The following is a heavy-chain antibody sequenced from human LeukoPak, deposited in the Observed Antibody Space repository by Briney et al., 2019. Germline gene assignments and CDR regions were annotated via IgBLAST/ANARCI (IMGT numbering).Heavy chain of an antibody. CDR3: ARDPTGSNWFDP. CDR2: IYSGGRT. J-gene: IGHJ5*02. D-gene: IGHD1-1*01. Sequence: QPGGSLRLSCAASGFTVSSNYMSWVRQAPGKGLEWVSVIYSGGRTYYADSVKGRFTISRDTSKNTLYLRMNSLRAEDTAVYYCARDPTGSNWFDPWGQGTLVTVSS. V-gene: IGHV3-53*01. CDR1: GFTVSSNY.